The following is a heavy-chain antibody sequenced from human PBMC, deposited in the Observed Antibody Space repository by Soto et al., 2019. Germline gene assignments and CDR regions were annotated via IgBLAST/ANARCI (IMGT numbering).Heavy chain of an antibody. J-gene: IGHJ6*02. D-gene: IGHD3-3*01. CDR3: ANSPGSYDFWSGRMDV. CDR2: ISGSGGST. V-gene: IGHV3-23*01. Sequence: GGSLRLSCAASGFTFSSYAMSWVRQAPGKGLEWVSAISGSGGSTYYADSVKGRFTISRDNSKNTLYLQMNSLRAEDTAVYYCANSPGSYDFWSGRMDVWGQGTTVTV. CDR1: GFTFSSYA.